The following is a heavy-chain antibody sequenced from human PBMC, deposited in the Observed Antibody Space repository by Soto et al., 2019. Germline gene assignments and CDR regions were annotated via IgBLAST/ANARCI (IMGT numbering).Heavy chain of an antibody. D-gene: IGHD3-22*01. CDR2: IWYDGSNE. J-gene: IGHJ3*02. CDR1: GFSFSSYG. Sequence: QVQLVESGGGVVQPGKSLRLSCAASGFSFSSYGMHWVRQAPGKGLEWVVVIWYDGSNEDYADSVKGRFAISRDNSKNTLYLQMNSLRADDTAVYYCARDRDYYDNSGYALDIWGQGTVVTVSS. CDR3: ARDRDYYDNSGYALDI. V-gene: IGHV3-33*01.